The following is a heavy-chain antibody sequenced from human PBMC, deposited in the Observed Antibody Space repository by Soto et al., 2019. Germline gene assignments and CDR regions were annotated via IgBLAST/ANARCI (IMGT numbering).Heavy chain of an antibody. CDR1: GLTFDDYD. J-gene: IGHJ4*02. CDR3: ASEGPRDCSGGRCHPEGFDY. CDR2: INWNGDRT. V-gene: IGHV3-20*04. D-gene: IGHD2-15*01. Sequence: EVQLVESGGRVVRPGGSLRLSCAASGLTFDDYDMSWVRQAPGKGLEWVSRINWNGDRTGYADSVKGRFTISRDNAKNSLSLQMNSLRVEDTAFYYCASEGPRDCSGGRCHPEGFDYWGQGILVTVSS.